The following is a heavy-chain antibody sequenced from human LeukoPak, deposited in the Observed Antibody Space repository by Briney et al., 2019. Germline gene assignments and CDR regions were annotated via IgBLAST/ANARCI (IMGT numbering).Heavy chain of an antibody. D-gene: IGHD4-23*01. Sequence: SKTLSLTCTVSGGSISSYYWSWLRQPPDKGLEWIGYIHYSGTTKYNPSLKSRVTISIDTSKNQFSMKLRSLTAADTAVYYCARQGPDYGGNFDFWGQGTLVTVSS. CDR1: GGSISSYY. CDR3: ARQGPDYGGNFDF. J-gene: IGHJ4*02. CDR2: IHYSGTT. V-gene: IGHV4-59*08.